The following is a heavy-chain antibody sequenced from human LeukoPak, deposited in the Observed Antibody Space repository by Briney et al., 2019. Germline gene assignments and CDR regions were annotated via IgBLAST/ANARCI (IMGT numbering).Heavy chain of an antibody. V-gene: IGHV4-59*08. D-gene: IGHD6-13*01. CDR2: IYSSGST. CDR1: GGSISSYY. CDR3: ARRSSTWSFDY. Sequence: SETLSLTCTVSGGSISSYYWSWIRQPPGKGLEWIGYIYSSGSTNYNPSLKSRVTIFVDTSKNQFSLKLSSVTAADTAVYYCARRSSTWSFDYWGQGTLVTVSS. J-gene: IGHJ4*02.